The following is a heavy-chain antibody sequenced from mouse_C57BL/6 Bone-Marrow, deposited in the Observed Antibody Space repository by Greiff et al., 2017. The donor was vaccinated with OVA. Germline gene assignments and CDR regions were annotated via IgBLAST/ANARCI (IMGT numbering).Heavy chain of an antibody. Sequence: DVQLVESGGDLVKPGGSLKLSCAASGFTFSSYGMSWVRQTPDKRLEWVATISSGGSYTYYPDSVKGRFTISRDNAKNTLYLQMSSLKSEDTAMYYCARRPPFITTVVEAMDYWGQGTSVTVSS. D-gene: IGHD1-1*01. CDR3: ARRPPFITTVVEAMDY. V-gene: IGHV5-6*01. CDR2: ISSGGSYT. CDR1: GFTFSSYG. J-gene: IGHJ4*01.